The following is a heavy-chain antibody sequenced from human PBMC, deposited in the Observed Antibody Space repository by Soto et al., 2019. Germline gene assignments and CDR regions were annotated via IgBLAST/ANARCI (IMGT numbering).Heavy chain of an antibody. CDR3: ARGSDFWSGYYPYYYYGMDV. J-gene: IGHJ6*02. V-gene: IGHV3-74*01. Sequence: PGGSLRLSCAASGFTFSSYWMHWVRQAPGKWLVWVSRINSDGSSTSYADSVKGRFTISRDNAKNTLYLQMNSLRAEDTAVYYCARGSDFWSGYYPYYYYGMDVWGQGXTVTVYS. D-gene: IGHD3-3*01. CDR1: GFTFSSYW. CDR2: INSDGSST.